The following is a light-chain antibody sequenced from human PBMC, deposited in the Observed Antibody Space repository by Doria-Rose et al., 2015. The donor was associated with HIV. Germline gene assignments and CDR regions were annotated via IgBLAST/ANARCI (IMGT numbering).Light chain of an antibody. CDR3: QQYVSSPLT. V-gene: IGKV3-20*01. CDR1: QSVSSSE. J-gene: IGKJ4*01. CDR2: DVS. Sequence: GTLSLSPGERATLSCRARQSVSSSELGWYQQKPGQATRLLIYDVSTRATGIPDRFSGSGSGTDFTLAISRLEPEDFAVYYCQQYVSSPLTFGGGTKVEIK.